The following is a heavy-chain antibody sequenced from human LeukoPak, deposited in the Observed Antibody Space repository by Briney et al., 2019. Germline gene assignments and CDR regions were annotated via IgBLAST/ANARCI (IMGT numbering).Heavy chain of an antibody. CDR2: ISYVGNHQ. Sequence: GGSLRLSCAASGFTFNSSAMHWVRHAPGKGLEWVAVISYVGNHQYYADSVKGPFTGSKDKSKNTLYLQMNSLRDEDTAVYYCSRELSASIPYYLDYWGQGTLVTVSS. CDR1: GFTFNSSA. D-gene: IGHD5/OR15-5a*01. V-gene: IGHV3-30-3*01. J-gene: IGHJ4*02. CDR3: SRELSASIPYYLDY.